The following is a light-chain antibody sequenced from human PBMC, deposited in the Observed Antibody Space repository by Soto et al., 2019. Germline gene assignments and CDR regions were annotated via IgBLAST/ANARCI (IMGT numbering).Light chain of an antibody. CDR3: QRYNAFSQT. V-gene: IGKV1-5*01. CDR1: QSINSL. Sequence: DIQMTQSPSTLSASVGDRATITCRASQSINSLVAWFQQKTGKAPKILIYDASTLESGVPSRLSGSGSGTEFTLTIDSLKPYDVAIYYCQRYNAFSQTFGQGTKGEI. CDR2: DAS. J-gene: IGKJ1*01.